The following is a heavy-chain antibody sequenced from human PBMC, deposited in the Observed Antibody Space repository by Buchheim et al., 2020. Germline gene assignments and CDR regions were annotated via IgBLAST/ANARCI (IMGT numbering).Heavy chain of an antibody. J-gene: IGHJ4*02. V-gene: IGHV3-23*01. Sequence: EVQLLESGGGLVQPGGSLRLSCAASGFIFSSYLMTWVRQAPGKGLECVATITGSGDSTYYADSVKGRFTISRDNSKNTLYLQMNSLRAEDTAVYYCAKRFDQRYFDHWGQGTL. CDR3: AKRFDQRYFDH. CDR1: GFIFSSYL. D-gene: IGHD2-2*01. CDR2: ITGSGDST.